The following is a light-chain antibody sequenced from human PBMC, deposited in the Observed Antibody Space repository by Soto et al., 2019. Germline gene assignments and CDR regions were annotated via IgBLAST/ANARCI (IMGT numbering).Light chain of an antibody. CDR1: QSISSW. CDR3: QQYNSFPFT. Sequence: DIQMTQSPSTLSASVGDRVTITCRASQSISSWLAWYQQKPGKAPKLLIYKASSLESGVPSRFSGSGSGTEFILTISSLQPDDFATYYCQQYNSFPFTFGPGTRVDIK. V-gene: IGKV1-5*03. CDR2: KAS. J-gene: IGKJ3*01.